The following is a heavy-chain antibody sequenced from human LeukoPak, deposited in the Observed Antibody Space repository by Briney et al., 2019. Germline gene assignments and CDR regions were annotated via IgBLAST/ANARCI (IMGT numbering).Heavy chain of an antibody. CDR2: ISYDGSNK. CDR3: ARDRDDILSGYYCEKMSCGMDV. D-gene: IGHD3-9*01. Sequence: HGRSLRLSCAASAFTFSSYAMHWVRHAPGKGLEWVAVISYDGSNKYYADSVKGRFTISRDNSKNTLYLQMNSLRAEDTAVYYCARDRDDILSGYYCEKMSCGMDVWGKGTTVTVSS. J-gene: IGHJ6*04. CDR1: AFTFSSYA. V-gene: IGHV3-30*04.